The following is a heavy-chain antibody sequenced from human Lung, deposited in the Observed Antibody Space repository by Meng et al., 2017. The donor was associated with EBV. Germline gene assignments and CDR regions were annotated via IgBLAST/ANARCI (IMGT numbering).Heavy chain of an antibody. CDR3: TSRSF. CDR1: GFPFSGSA. CDR2: IRSKANNYTT. V-gene: IGHV3-73*02. Sequence: VLLLGSGWGLVPPAVPLTISCAASGFPFSGSAMHWVRQASGKGLACVGRIRSKANNYTTSFGASVEGRFTISRDDSKNTAYLQMNSLKTEDTAIYYCTSRSFWGQGTLVTVSS. J-gene: IGHJ4*02.